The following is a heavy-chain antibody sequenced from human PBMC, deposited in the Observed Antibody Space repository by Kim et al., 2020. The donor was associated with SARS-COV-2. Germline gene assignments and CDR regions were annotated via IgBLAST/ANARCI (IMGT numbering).Heavy chain of an antibody. Sequence: SETLSLTCAVSGGSISSSNWWSWVRQPPGKGLEWIGEIYHSGSTNYNPSLKSRVTISVDKSKNQFSLKLSSVTAADTAVYYCARGGKWLGGNNWFDPWGQGTLVTVSS. CDR3: ARGGKWLGGNNWFDP. D-gene: IGHD6-19*01. J-gene: IGHJ5*02. CDR1: GGSISSSNW. CDR2: IYHSGST. V-gene: IGHV4-4*02.